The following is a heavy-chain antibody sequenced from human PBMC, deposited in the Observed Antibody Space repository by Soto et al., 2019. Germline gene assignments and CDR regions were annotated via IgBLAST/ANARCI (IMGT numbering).Heavy chain of an antibody. CDR2: IIPIFGTT. Sequence: QVQLVQSGAEVKKPGSSVKVSCKASGGTFTSFTITWVRQAPGQGLEWMGGIIPIFGTTNYAQKFQGRVAITADESTTTAYMELSSLTSEYTAMYYCTSETPTVTRDYFYYGMDVWGQGTTVTVSS. J-gene: IGHJ6*02. CDR3: TSETPTVTRDYFYYGMDV. CDR1: GGTFTSFT. D-gene: IGHD4-17*01. V-gene: IGHV1-69*01.